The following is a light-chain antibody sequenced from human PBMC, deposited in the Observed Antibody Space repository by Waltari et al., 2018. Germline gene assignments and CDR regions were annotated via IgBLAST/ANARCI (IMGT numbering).Light chain of an antibody. CDR2: WAS. V-gene: IGKV4-1*01. CDR3: QQYYITPLS. J-gene: IGKJ4*01. Sequence: DIVMTQSPDSLAVSLGERATIHCKSSQSVLYSSDNRNYLAWYQPKPGPPPNLLIYWASTRESGVPDRFSGSGSGTDFTLTISSLQAEDVAVYYCQQYYITPLSFGGGTKVEIK. CDR1: QSVLYSSDNRNY.